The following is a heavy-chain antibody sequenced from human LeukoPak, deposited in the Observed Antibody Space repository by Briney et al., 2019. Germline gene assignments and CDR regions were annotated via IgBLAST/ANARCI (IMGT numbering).Heavy chain of an antibody. D-gene: IGHD6-19*01. Sequence: GGSLRLSCAASGFTVSSNYMSWVRQAPGRGLEWVSVIYSGGSTYYADSVKGRFTISRHNSKNTLYLQMNSLRAEDTAVYYCAREAGGVAGPFDYWGQGTLVTVSS. J-gene: IGHJ4*02. V-gene: IGHV3-53*04. CDR2: IYSGGST. CDR1: GFTVSSNY. CDR3: AREAGGVAGPFDY.